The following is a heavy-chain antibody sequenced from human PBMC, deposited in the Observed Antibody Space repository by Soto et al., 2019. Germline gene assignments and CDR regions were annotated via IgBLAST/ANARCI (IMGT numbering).Heavy chain of an antibody. V-gene: IGHV3-33*01. D-gene: IGHD4-17*01. Sequence: GGSLRLSCAASGFTFSNYGMHWVRQAPGKGLEWVAVIWYDGSNKYYADSVKGRFTISRDNSKNTLYLQMNSLRAEDTAVYYCAREDYGDSHDYWGQGTLVTVSS. J-gene: IGHJ4*02. CDR2: IWYDGSNK. CDR1: GFTFSNYG. CDR3: AREDYGDSHDY.